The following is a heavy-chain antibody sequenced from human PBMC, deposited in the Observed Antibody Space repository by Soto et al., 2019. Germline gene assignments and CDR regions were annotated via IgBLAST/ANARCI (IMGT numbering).Heavy chain of an antibody. D-gene: IGHD4-17*01. Sequence: GESLKISCKGSGYSFTSCWIGWVRQMPGKGLEWMGIIYPGDSDTRYSPSFQGQVTISADKSISTAYLQWSSLKASDTAMYYCARKTTVMADAFDIWGQGTMVTVSS. CDR1: GYSFTSCW. CDR3: ARKTTVMADAFDI. J-gene: IGHJ3*02. V-gene: IGHV5-51*01. CDR2: IYPGDSDT.